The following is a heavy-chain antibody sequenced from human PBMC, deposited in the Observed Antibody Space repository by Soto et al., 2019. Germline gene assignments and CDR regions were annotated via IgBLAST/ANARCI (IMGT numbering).Heavy chain of an antibody. J-gene: IGHJ5*02. CDR2: INAGNGNT. V-gene: IGHV1-3*01. CDR1: GYTFTSYA. CDR3: AGEEYHYGSGSYGWFDH. D-gene: IGHD3-10*01. Sequence: QVQLVQSGAEVKKPGASVKVSCKASGYTFTSYAMHWVRQAPGQRLEWMGWINAGNGNTKYSQKFQGRVTITRDTSASTAYMELSSLRSEDPAVYYCAGEEYHYGSGSYGWFDHWGQGTVVTVSS.